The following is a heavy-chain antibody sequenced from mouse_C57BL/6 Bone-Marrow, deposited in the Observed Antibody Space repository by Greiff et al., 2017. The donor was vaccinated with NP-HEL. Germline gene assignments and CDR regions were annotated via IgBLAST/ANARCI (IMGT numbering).Heavy chain of an antibody. V-gene: IGHV1-7*01. D-gene: IGHD1-1*01. J-gene: IGHJ1*03. CDR1: GYTFTSYW. CDR3: AREGFDYYGSFYWYFDV. CDR2: INPSSGYT. Sequence: QVHVKQSGAELAKPGASVKLSCKASGYTFTSYWMHWVKQRPGQGLEWIGYINPSSGYTKYNQKFKDKATLTADKSSSTAYMQLSSLRYEDSAVYYCAREGFDYYGSFYWYFDVWGRGTTVTVSS.